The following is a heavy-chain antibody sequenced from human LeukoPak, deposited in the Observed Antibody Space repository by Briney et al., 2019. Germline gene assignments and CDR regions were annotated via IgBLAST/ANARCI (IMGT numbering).Heavy chain of an antibody. CDR2: INSDGSST. CDR1: GFTFSSYW. CDR3: ARVGIFGVVTLFDY. V-gene: IGHV3-74*01. Sequence: PGGSLRLSCAASGFTFSSYWMHWVRQAPGKGLVWVSRINSDGSSTSYADSVKGRFTISRDNAKNSLYLQMNSLRAEDTAVYYCARVGIFGVVTLFDYWGQGTLVTVSS. D-gene: IGHD3-3*01. J-gene: IGHJ4*02.